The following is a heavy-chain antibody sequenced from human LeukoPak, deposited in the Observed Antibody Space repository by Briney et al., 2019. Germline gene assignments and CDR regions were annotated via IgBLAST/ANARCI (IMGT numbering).Heavy chain of an antibody. CDR2: ISSSSSYI. D-gene: IGHD5-12*01. J-gene: IGHJ6*03. Sequence: AGGSLRLSCAASGFTFSSYSMNWVRQAPGKGLEWVSSISSSSSYIYYADSVKGRFTISRDNAKNSLYLQMNSLRAEDTAVYYCAYTSGYDFSSYYYYYMDVWGKGTTVTVSS. V-gene: IGHV3-21*01. CDR1: GFTFSSYS. CDR3: AYTSGYDFSSYYYYYMDV.